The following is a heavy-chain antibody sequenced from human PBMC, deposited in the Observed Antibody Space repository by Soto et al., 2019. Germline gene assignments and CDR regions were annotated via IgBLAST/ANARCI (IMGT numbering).Heavy chain of an antibody. CDR2: ISGSGGTT. CDR1: EFIFSSYA. D-gene: IGHD6-13*01. CDR3: AKDIKGRGAAAGDDAFDV. J-gene: IGHJ3*01. V-gene: IGHV3-23*01. Sequence: DVQLLESGGGLVQPGGSLRLSCVASEFIFSSYAMNWVRQAPGKGLEWVSLISGSGGTTYYADFVKGRFTISRDNSQNTLYLQMGNLRVEDTAIYYCAKDIKGRGAAAGDDAFDVWGQGTMVTVSS.